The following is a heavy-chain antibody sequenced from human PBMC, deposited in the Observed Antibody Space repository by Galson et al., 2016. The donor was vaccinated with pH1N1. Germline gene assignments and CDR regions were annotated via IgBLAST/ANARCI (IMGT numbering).Heavy chain of an antibody. D-gene: IGHD2-2*01. Sequence: SVKVSCKASGYTFTSNAMNWVRQAPGQGLEWMGWINTNTGNPTYAQGFTGRFVFSLDTSVSMAYMQISSLKAEDTAVYYCASSYCSSTSCYGGSYYYYGMDGWGQGTTVTVSS. CDR2: INTNTGNP. V-gene: IGHV7-4-1*04. CDR3: ASSYCSSTSCYGGSYYYYGMDG. CDR1: GYTFTSNA. J-gene: IGHJ6*02.